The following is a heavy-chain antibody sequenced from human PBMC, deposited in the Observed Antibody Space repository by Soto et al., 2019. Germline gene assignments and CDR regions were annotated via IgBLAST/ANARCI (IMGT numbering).Heavy chain of an antibody. CDR1: GYTFTSYG. Sequence: QVQLVQSGAEVKKPGASVKVSCKASGYTFTSYGISWVRQAPGQGLEWMGWISAYNGNTNYAQKLQGRVTMTTDTXXSTAYMELRSLRSADTAVYYCARDRHDSSGYYSEYWGQGTLVTVSS. CDR3: ARDRHDSSGYYSEY. D-gene: IGHD3-22*01. V-gene: IGHV1-18*01. J-gene: IGHJ4*02. CDR2: ISAYNGNT.